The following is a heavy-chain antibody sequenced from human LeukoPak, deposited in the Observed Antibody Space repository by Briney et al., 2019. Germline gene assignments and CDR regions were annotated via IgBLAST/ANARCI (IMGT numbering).Heavy chain of an antibody. CDR2: INPNSGGT. Sequence: ASVKVSCKASGYTFTGYYMHWVRQAPGQGLEWMGWINPNSGGTNYAQKFQGRVTMTRDTSISTAYMELRSLRSDDTAVYYCARDGDYDFWSGYSYYYYYGMDVWGQGTTVTVSS. J-gene: IGHJ6*02. CDR3: ARDGDYDFWSGYSYYYYYGMDV. V-gene: IGHV1-2*02. D-gene: IGHD3-3*01. CDR1: GYTFTGYY.